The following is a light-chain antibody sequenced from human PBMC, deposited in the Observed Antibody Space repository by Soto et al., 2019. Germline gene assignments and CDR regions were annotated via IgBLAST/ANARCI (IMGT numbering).Light chain of an antibody. CDR1: QSVSSY. CDR2: DAP. J-gene: IGKJ4*01. CDR3: QQRSNWPRA. V-gene: IGKV3-11*01. Sequence: EIVLTQSPATLSLSPGERATLSFRASQSVSSYLAWYQQKPGQAPRLLIYDAPNRATGIPARFSGSGSGTDFTLTISSLEPEDFAVYYCQQRSNWPRAFGGGTKVEIK.